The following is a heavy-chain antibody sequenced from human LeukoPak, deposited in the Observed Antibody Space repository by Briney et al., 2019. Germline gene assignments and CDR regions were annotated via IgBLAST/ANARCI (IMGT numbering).Heavy chain of an antibody. D-gene: IGHD3-9*01. CDR2: ISSSSSYI. J-gene: IGHJ3*02. CDR3: ARASDINYDILTGYYPSAFDI. CDR1: GFTSSSYS. Sequence: GRSLRLSCAASGFTSSSYSMNWVRQAPGKGLEWVSSISSSSSYIYYADSVKGRFTISRDNAKNSLYLQMNSLRAEDTAVYYCARASDINYDILTGYYPSAFDIWGQGTMVTVSS. V-gene: IGHV3-21*01.